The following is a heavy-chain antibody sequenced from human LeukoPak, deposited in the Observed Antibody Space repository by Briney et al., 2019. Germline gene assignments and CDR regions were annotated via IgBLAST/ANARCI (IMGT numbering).Heavy chain of an antibody. CDR1: GFTFDDYA. V-gene: IGHV3-9*01. D-gene: IGHD3-22*01. Sequence: GRSLRLSCAASGFTFDDYAMHWVRQAPGKGLEWVSGISWNSGSIGYADSVKGRFTTSRDNAKNSLYLQMNSLRAEDTALYYCAKDFGYYDSSGYYWAHDAFDIWGQGTMVTVSS. CDR3: AKDFGYYDSSGYYWAHDAFDI. CDR2: ISWNSGSI. J-gene: IGHJ3*02.